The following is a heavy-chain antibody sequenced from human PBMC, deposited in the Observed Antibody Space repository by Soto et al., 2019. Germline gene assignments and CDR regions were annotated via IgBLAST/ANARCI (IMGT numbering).Heavy chain of an antibody. J-gene: IGHJ6*02. Sequence: PGESLKISCVGSGFSFSRYTVGWVRQVPGKGLEWMGVIHPGDSDTIYSPSFQGQVTISADKSISTAYLQWSSLEASDTAMYYCTLSYGDSYHYYYGMDVWGQGTTVTVSS. CDR3: TLSYGDSYHYYYGMDV. CDR1: GFSFSRYT. D-gene: IGHD4-17*01. CDR2: IHPGDSDT. V-gene: IGHV5-51*01.